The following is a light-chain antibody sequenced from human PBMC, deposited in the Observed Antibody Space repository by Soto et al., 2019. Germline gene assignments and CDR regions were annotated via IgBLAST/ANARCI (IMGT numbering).Light chain of an antibody. CDR3: QQYNSYSS. CDR1: QSISSW. V-gene: IGKV1-5*01. Sequence: DIQMTQSPSTLSASVGDRVTITCRASQSISSWLAWYQQKPGKAPKLLIYDASSLESGVPSRFSGSVSGTEFTLTISSLQPDYFATYYCQQYNSYSSFGQGTKVEIK. J-gene: IGKJ1*01. CDR2: DAS.